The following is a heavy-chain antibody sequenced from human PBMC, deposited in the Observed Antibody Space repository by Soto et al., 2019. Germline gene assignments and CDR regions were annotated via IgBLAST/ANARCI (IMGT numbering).Heavy chain of an antibody. CDR3: ARHVGSKLATGIIDY. V-gene: IGHV4-59*08. CDR2: IYYSGST. Sequence: SETLSLTCTVSGGSISSYYGSWIRQPPGKGLEWIGYIYYSGSTNYNPSLKSRVTISVDTSKNQFSLKLSSVTAADTAVYYCARHVGSKLATGIIDYWGQGTLVTVSS. D-gene: IGHD5-12*01. J-gene: IGHJ4*02. CDR1: GGSISSYY.